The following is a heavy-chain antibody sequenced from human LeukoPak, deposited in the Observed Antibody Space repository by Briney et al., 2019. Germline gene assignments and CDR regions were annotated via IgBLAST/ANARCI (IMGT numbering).Heavy chain of an antibody. Sequence: SETLSLTCAVSGGSISSGGYWSWVRQPPGKGLEWIGQIYISGSTNYNPSLDSRVTMSPDKSRNQLSLRLKSMTAADTAVYYCTRHGSYSHGFWGQGALVTVAS. CDR2: IYISGST. CDR1: GGSISSGGY. V-gene: IGHV4-4*02. J-gene: IGHJ4*02. CDR3: TRHGSYSHGF. D-gene: IGHD3-10*01.